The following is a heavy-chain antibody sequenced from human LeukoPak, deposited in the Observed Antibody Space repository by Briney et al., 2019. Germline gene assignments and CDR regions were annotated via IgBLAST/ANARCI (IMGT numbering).Heavy chain of an antibody. V-gene: IGHV4-59*01. CDR2: IYYSGST. J-gene: IGHJ4*02. CDR1: GGSISSYY. D-gene: IGHD6-13*01. CDR3: ARDIPVGSSWYFDC. Sequence: SETLSLTCTVSGGSISSYYWSWIRQPLGKGLEWIGYIYYSGSTNYNPSLKSRVTISVDTSKNQFSLKLSSVTAADTAVYYCARDIPVGSSWYFDCWGQGTLVTVSS.